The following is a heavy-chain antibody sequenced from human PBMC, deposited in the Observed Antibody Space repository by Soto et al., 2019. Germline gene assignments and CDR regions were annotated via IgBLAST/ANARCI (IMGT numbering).Heavy chain of an antibody. CDR3: AKDLDAEWELLCFDY. CDR2: INSDGSST. V-gene: IGHV3-74*01. CDR1: GFTISSYW. D-gene: IGHD1-26*01. J-gene: IGHJ4*02. Sequence: GGSLRLSCAASGFTISSYWMHLVRQAPGKGLVCVSRINSDGSSTSYADSVKGRFTISRDNAKSTLYLQMTSLRAEDTAVYYCAKDLDAEWELLCFDYWGQGTLVNVSS.